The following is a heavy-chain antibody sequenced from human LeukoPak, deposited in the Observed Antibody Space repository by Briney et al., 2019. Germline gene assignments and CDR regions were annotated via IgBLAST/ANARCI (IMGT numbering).Heavy chain of an antibody. J-gene: IGHJ4*02. CDR1: GLTYSTYS. Sequence: GGSLRLSCAVSGLTYSTYSMNWVRQAPGKGLEWVSSISSSSSYIYSADSVKGRLTISRDNAKSSLYLQMNSLRVEDTAVYYCARDRWEDEYGDYAYWGQGTLVTVSS. V-gene: IGHV3-21*01. CDR3: ARDRWEDEYGDYAY. D-gene: IGHD4-17*01. CDR2: ISSSSSYI.